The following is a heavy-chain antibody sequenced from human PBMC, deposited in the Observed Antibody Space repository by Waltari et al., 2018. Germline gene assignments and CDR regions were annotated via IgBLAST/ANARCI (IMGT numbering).Heavy chain of an antibody. J-gene: IGHJ4*02. CDR2: IYYSGST. V-gene: IGHV4-39*01. CDR3: ARLIRYSYAM. CDR1: GGSISSSSYY. Sequence: QLQLQESGPGLVKPSETLSLTCTVSGGSISSSSYYWGWIRQPPGKGLEWIGSIYYSGSTYYNPSLKSRVTISVDTSKNQFALKLSSVTAADTAVYYCARLIRYSYAMWGQGTLVTVSS. D-gene: IGHD5-18*01.